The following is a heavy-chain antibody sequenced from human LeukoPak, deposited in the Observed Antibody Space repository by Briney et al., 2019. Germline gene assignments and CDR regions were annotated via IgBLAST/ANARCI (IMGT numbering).Heavy chain of an antibody. CDR1: GGTFSSYA. Sequence: SVKVSCKASGGTFSSYAISWVRQAPGQGLEWMGRIIPIFGTANYAQKFQGRVTITTDESTSTAYMELSSLRSEDTAVYYCAGAAAGYYDSSGYYFFDYWGQGTLVTVSS. D-gene: IGHD3-22*01. CDR2: IIPIFGTA. V-gene: IGHV1-69*05. J-gene: IGHJ4*02. CDR3: AGAAAGYYDSSGYYFFDY.